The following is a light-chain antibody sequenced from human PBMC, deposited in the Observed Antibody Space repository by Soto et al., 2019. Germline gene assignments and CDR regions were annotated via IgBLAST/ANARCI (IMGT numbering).Light chain of an antibody. CDR2: GAS. Sequence: EIVITQSPATLSVSPGERATLSCRASQSVSNNLAWYQQKPGQAPRLLMYGASTRATGIPARFSGSGSGTEFTLTISSLQSEDFAVYYCQQYNNWPRTFGQGTKVDIK. CDR3: QQYNNWPRT. J-gene: IGKJ1*01. V-gene: IGKV3-15*01. CDR1: QSVSNN.